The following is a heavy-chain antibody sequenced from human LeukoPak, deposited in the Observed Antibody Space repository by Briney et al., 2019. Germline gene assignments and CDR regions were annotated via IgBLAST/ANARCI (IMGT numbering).Heavy chain of an antibody. Sequence: GGSLRLSCAASGFTFSSYAMHWVRQAPGKGLEWVAVISYDGSNKYYADSVKGRFTISRDNSKNTLYLQMNSLRAEDTAVYYCARERGTTALYYYYYYMDVWGKGTTVTVSS. CDR2: ISYDGSNK. CDR1: GFTFSSYA. D-gene: IGHD1-1*01. CDR3: ARERGTTALYYYYYYMDV. V-gene: IGHV3-30-3*01. J-gene: IGHJ6*03.